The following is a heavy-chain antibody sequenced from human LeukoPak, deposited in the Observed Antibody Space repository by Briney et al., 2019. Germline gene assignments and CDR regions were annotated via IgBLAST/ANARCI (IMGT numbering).Heavy chain of an antibody. J-gene: IGHJ4*02. CDR3: AKDWSLGYGCLDY. V-gene: IGHV3-66*01. CDR1: GFTVSSNY. CDR2: IYSGGST. Sequence: GGSLGLSCAASGFTVSSNYMSWVRQAPGKGLEWVSVIYSGGSTYYADSVKGRFTISRDNSKDTLYLLLNSLRAEDTAVYYCAKDWSLGYGCLDYWGQGTLVTVSS. D-gene: IGHD5-12*01.